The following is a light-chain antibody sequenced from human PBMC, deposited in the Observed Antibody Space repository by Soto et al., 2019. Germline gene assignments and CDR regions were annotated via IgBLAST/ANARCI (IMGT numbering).Light chain of an antibody. V-gene: IGKV1-5*01. J-gene: IGKJ1*01. CDR2: STS. CDR3: QQYSHYSRT. CDR1: QSVDDW. Sequence: DIPLTQSPSTMSASVGDRVTITCRASQSVDDWLAWYQQKPGKAPNLLISSTSILKSCVPSRFSGSGSGTEFTLTISSLQPDDFATYYCQQYSHYSRTFGQGTKVEI.